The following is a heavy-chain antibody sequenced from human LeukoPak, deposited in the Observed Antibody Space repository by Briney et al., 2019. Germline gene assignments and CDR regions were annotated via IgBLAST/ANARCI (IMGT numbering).Heavy chain of an antibody. J-gene: IGHJ4*02. CDR2: IKRDGSEK. V-gene: IGHV3-7*01. CDR3: VRDFGF. Sequence: GSLRLSCAASGFTFSKYWMTWVRQAPGKGPEWVANIKRDGSEKYYVDSVKGRFTISRDNAKNSLYLQMNSLRAEDTAVYYCVRDFGFWGQGTLVTVSS. CDR1: GFTFSKYW.